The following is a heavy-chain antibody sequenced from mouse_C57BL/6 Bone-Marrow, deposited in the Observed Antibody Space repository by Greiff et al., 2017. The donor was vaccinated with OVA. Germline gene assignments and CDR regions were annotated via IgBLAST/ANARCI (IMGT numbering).Heavy chain of an antibody. J-gene: IGHJ2*01. Sequence: EVKLEESGEGLVKPGGSLKLSCAASGFTFSSYAMSWVRQTPEKRLEWVAYISSGGDYIYYADTVKGRFTISRDNARNTLYLQMSSLKSEDTAMYYCTRGTVSYFDYWGQGTTLTVSS. CDR1: GFTFSSYA. CDR3: TRGTVSYFDY. V-gene: IGHV5S21*01. CDR2: ISSGGDYI.